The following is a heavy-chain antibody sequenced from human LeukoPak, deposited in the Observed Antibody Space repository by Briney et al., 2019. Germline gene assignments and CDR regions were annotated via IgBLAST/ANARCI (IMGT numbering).Heavy chain of an antibody. Sequence: PGGSLRLSCAASGFTVSSNYMSWVRQAPGKGLEWVSVIYSGGSTYYADSVKGRFTISRDNSKNTLYFQMNSLRAEDTAVYYCAREKESSFDYWGQGTLVTVSS. D-gene: IGHD3-10*01. J-gene: IGHJ4*02. CDR1: GFTVSSNY. V-gene: IGHV3-53*01. CDR2: IYSGGST. CDR3: AREKESSFDY.